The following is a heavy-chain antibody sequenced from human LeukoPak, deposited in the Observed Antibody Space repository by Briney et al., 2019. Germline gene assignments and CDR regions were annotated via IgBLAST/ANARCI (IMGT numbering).Heavy chain of an antibody. V-gene: IGHV3-66*01. D-gene: IGHD6-13*01. J-gene: IGHJ3*01. CDR3: ARGGGSNWYGHAFDV. Sequence: GGSLRLSCAASGFTVSSNYMSWVRQAPGKGLEWVSVIYSGGSTYYADSVKGRFTISRDNAKNSLYLQMNSLRAEDTAVYYCARGGGSNWYGHAFDVWGLGTLVTVSS. CDR1: GFTVSSNY. CDR2: IYSGGST.